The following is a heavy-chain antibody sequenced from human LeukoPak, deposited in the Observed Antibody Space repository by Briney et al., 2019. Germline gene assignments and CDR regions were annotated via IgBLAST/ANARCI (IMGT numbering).Heavy chain of an antibody. CDR1: GDSISSYF. Sequence: SETLSLTCTVSGDSISSYFWSLIRLPPGKGLEWIGYISYSGNTNYSPSLKSRVTISVDTSKNQFSLKLSSVTAADTAVYYCASLELGIADYWGQGTLVTVSS. CDR3: ASLELGIADY. CDR2: ISYSGNT. V-gene: IGHV4-59*12. J-gene: IGHJ4*02. D-gene: IGHD7-27*01.